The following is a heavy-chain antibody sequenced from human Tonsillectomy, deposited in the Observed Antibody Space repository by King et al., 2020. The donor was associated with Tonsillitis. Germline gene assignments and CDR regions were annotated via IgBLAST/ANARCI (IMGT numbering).Heavy chain of an antibody. Sequence: VQLVESGGGLVQPGGSLRLSCAASGITFSSYAMSWVRQAPGKGLEWVSAISGSGGSTYYADSVKGRFTISRDNSKNTLYLQMNSLRAEDTAVYYCATSPHKGFGAPLSYFDYWGQGTLVTVSS. J-gene: IGHJ4*02. CDR1: GITFSSYA. CDR3: ATSPHKGFGAPLSYFDY. CDR2: ISGSGGST. D-gene: IGHD3-10*01. V-gene: IGHV3-23*04.